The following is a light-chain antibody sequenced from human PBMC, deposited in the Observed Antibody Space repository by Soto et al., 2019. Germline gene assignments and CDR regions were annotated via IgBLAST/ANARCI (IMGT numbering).Light chain of an antibody. CDR3: QQYYSTPYT. V-gene: IGKV4-1*01. J-gene: IGKJ2*01. CDR2: WAS. Sequence: DIVMTQSPDSLAVSLGERATINCKSSQSVLYSSNNKNYLAWYQQKPGQPPKLLIYWASTRESGVPDRLSGSGSGTDFTLTISSLQAEEVAVYYCQQYYSTPYTFGQGTKLEI. CDR1: QSVLYSSNNKNY.